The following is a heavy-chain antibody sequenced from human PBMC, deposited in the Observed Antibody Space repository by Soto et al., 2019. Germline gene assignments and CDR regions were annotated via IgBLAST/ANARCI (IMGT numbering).Heavy chain of an antibody. Sequence: QVQLVQSGAEVKNPGASVKVSCKASGYTFTSYGISWVRQAPGQGLEWMGWISAYNGNTNYAQKLQGRVTMTTDTSTSTDYIELRSLRSDDTAVYYCVRDAGTYYDCWSGYYRDAFDIWGQGTMVTVSS. CDR3: VRDAGTYYDCWSGYYRDAFDI. J-gene: IGHJ3*02. V-gene: IGHV1-18*04. CDR1: GYTFTSYG. CDR2: ISAYNGNT. D-gene: IGHD3-3*01.